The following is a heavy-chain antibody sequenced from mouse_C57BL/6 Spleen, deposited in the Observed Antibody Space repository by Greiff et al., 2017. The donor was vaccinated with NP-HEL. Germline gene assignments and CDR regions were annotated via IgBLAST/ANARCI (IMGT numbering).Heavy chain of an antibody. Sequence: QVQLQQPGAELVMPGASVKLSCKASGYTFTSYWMHWVKQRPGQGLEWIGEIDPSDSYTNYNQKFNGKSTLTVDKSSSTAYMQLSSLTSEDSAVYYCARRGGSSLYAMDYWGQGTSVTVSS. J-gene: IGHJ4*01. CDR2: IDPSDSYT. CDR3: ARRGGSSLYAMDY. D-gene: IGHD1-1*01. CDR1: GYTFTSYW. V-gene: IGHV1-69*01.